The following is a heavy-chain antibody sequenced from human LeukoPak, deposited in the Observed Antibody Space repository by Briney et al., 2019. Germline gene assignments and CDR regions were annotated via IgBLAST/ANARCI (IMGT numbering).Heavy chain of an antibody. Sequence: GSLRLPCAASGFTFSSYAMSWVRQAPGKGLEWIGYISYIGSTNYNPSLKSRVTISIDTSKSEVSLMLTSVTAADTAVYYCASDSISMNAFDAWGQGTMVTVSS. CDR1: GFTFSSYA. CDR2: ISYIGST. J-gene: IGHJ3*01. CDR3: ASDSISMNAFDA. V-gene: IGHV4-59*01. D-gene: IGHD3-22*01.